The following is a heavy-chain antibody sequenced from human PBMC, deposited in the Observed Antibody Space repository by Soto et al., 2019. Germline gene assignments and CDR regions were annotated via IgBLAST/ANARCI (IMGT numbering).Heavy chain of an antibody. CDR3: AREWELLSFDY. D-gene: IGHD1-26*01. CDR1: GFTFSSYG. Sequence: QVQLVESGGGVVQPGRSLRLSCAASGFTFSSYGMHWVRQAPGKGLEWVAVISYDGSNKYYADSVKGRFTISRDNSKNTLYLQMNSLRAEDTAVYYCAREWELLSFDYWGQGTLVTVSS. CDR2: ISYDGSNK. V-gene: IGHV3-30*03. J-gene: IGHJ4*02.